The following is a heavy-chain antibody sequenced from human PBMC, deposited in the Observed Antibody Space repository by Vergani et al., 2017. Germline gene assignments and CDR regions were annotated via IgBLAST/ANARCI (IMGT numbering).Heavy chain of an antibody. Sequence: EVQLVQSGAEVKKPGESLKISCKGSGYSFTSYWIGWVRQMPGKGLEWMGIIYPGDSDTRYSPSFQGQVNISADKSISTAYLQWSSLKASDTAMYYCARHRGWGLVVVAATPWYYYYGMDVWGQGTTVTVSS. CDR3: ARHRGWGLVVVAATPWYYYYGMDV. CDR1: GYSFTSYW. CDR2: IYPGDSDT. V-gene: IGHV5-51*01. D-gene: IGHD2-15*01. J-gene: IGHJ6*02.